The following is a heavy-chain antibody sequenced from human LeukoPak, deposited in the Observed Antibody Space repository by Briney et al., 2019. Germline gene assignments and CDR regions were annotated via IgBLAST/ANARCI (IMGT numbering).Heavy chain of an antibody. J-gene: IGHJ4*02. Sequence: PSETLSLTCTVSGYSLSSGYYWGWIRHPPGTGLEWIGSIYHSGSTYYNPSLKSRVTISVDTSKNQFSLKLRSVTAADTAVYYCARGRYYGAFDYWGQGTLVTVSS. CDR1: GYSLSSGYY. CDR2: IYHSGST. D-gene: IGHD4/OR15-4a*01. CDR3: ARGRYYGAFDY. V-gene: IGHV4-38-2*02.